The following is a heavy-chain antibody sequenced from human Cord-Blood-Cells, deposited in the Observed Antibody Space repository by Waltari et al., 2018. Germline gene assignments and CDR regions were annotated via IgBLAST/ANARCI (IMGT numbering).Heavy chain of an antibody. D-gene: IGHD3-3*01. CDR2: IWYDGINK. J-gene: IGHJ4*02. CDR1: GFTFSSHG. CDR3: ARPYDFWSGYFDY. Sequence: QVQLVESGGGVVQPGRSLRLSCAASGFTFSSHGLHWVRQAPGKGLEWVAVIWYDGINKYYADSVKGRFTISRDNSKNTLYLQMNSLRAEDTAVYYCARPYDFWSGYFDYWGQGTLVTVSS. V-gene: IGHV3-33*01.